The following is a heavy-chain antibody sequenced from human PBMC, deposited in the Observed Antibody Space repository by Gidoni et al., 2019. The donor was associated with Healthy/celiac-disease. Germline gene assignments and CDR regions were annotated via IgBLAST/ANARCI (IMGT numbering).Heavy chain of an antibody. Sequence: EVQLVESGGGLIQPGGSLRLSCAASGFTVSSNYISWVRQAPGKGLEWVSVIYSGGSTYYADSVKGRFTISRDNSKNTLYLQMNSLRAEDTAVYYCAREAMYDFWSGYPGETNYYYYGMDVWGQGTTVTVSS. CDR3: AREAMYDFWSGYPGETNYYYYGMDV. V-gene: IGHV3-53*01. D-gene: IGHD3-3*01. J-gene: IGHJ6*02. CDR1: GFTVSSNY. CDR2: IYSGGST.